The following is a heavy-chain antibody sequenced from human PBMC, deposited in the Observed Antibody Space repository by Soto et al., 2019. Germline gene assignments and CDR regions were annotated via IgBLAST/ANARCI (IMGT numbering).Heavy chain of an antibody. CDR3: ARVVVVVPAAIRGGGWFDP. Sequence: QVQLVQSGAEVKKPGSSVKVSCKASGGTFSSYAISWVRQAPGQGLEWMGGIIPIFGTANYAQKFQGRVTITAAESTSTAYMELSSLRSEDTAVYCCARVVVVVPAAIRGGGWFDPWGQGTLVTVSS. CDR2: IIPIFGTA. J-gene: IGHJ5*02. CDR1: GGTFSSYA. D-gene: IGHD2-2*02. V-gene: IGHV1-69*01.